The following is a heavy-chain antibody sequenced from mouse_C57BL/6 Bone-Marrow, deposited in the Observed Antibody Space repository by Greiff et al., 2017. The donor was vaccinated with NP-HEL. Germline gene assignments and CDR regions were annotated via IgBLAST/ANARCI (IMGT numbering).Heavy chain of an antibody. V-gene: IGHV2-2*01. Sequence: VQLQQSGPGLVQPSQSLSITCTVSGFSLTSYGVHWVRQSPGKGLEWLGVIWSGGSTDYNAAFISRLSISKDNSKSQVFFKMNSLQADDTAIYYCAGYYPVVATYYAMDYWGHGTSVTVSS. D-gene: IGHD1-1*01. CDR1: GFSLTSYG. CDR3: AGYYPVVATYYAMDY. CDR2: IWSGGST. J-gene: IGHJ4*01.